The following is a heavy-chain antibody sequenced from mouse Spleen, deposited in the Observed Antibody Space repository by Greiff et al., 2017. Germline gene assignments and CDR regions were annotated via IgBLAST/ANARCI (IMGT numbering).Heavy chain of an antibody. D-gene: IGHD2-3*01. J-gene: IGHJ2*01. V-gene: IGHV5-17*02. Sequence: EVMLVESGGGLVQPGGSRKLSCAASGFTFSSFGMHWVRQAPEKGLEWVAYISSGSSTIYYADTVKGRFTISRDNPKNTLFLQMTSLRSEDTAMYYCARPDGYYSYFDYWGQGTTLTVSS. CDR2: ISSGSSTI. CDR1: GFTFSSFG. CDR3: ARPDGYYSYFDY.